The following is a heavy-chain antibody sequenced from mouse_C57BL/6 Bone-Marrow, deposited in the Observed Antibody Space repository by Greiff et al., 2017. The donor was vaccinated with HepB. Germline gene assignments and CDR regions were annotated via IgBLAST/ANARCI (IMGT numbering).Heavy chain of an antibody. D-gene: IGHD1-1*01. CDR3: ARFTTVVGNLDD. V-gene: IGHV7-3*01. Sequence: EVQLVESGGGLVQPGGSLRLSCAASGFTFTDYYMSWVRQPPGQALEWLGVIRNKANGYTTEYSASVKGRVTISRDNSQSILYLQKNALRAEDSATYYCARFTTVVGNLDDWGQGTALTVSS. CDR2: IRNKANGYTT. CDR1: GFTFTDYY. J-gene: IGHJ2*01.